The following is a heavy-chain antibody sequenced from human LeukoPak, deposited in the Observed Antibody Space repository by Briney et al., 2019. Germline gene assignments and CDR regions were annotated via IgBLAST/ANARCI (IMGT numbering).Heavy chain of an antibody. Sequence: ASVKDSSKDPGYTFTISGISWVPQAPGQGLEWMGRINAYNGNTNYVQKPQGRVTMTTDTSTSTGYIYISRPRAQETRLYYSVYQSTVTSSFDYWGQGTLVTVSS. D-gene: IGHD4-17*01. CDR1: GYTFTISG. CDR2: INAYNGNT. CDR3: VYQSTVTSSFDY. J-gene: IGHJ4*02. V-gene: IGHV1-18*01.